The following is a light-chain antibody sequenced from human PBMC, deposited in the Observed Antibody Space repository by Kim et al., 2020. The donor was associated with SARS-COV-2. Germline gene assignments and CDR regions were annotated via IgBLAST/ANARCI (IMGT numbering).Light chain of an antibody. V-gene: IGLV7-46*01. J-gene: IGLJ3*02. CDR1: TGAVTSGHY. CDR2: HTS. CDR3: LLSYNGARV. Sequence: QAVVTQEPSLIVSPGGTVTLTCGSSTGAVTSGHYPYWFQQNPGQAPRTLIYHTSNKQSWTPARFSGSLVGGKAALTLSGAQPEDEAEYYCLLSYNGARVFGGGTQLTVL.